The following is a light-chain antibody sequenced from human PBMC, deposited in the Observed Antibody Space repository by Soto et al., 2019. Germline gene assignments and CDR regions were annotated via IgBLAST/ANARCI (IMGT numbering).Light chain of an antibody. CDR1: QSISSW. CDR2: KAS. Sequence: DIQMTQSPSTLSASVGDRVTITCRASQSISSWLAWYQQKPGKAPKLLIYKASSLESGVPSRFSGSGSGTEFTLTISSLQPDDFETYYCQQYKSYSPSFGQGTKLEIK. CDR3: QQYKSYSPS. J-gene: IGKJ2*01. V-gene: IGKV1-5*03.